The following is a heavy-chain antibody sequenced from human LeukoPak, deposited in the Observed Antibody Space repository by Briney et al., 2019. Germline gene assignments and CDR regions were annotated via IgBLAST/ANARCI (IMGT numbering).Heavy chain of an antibody. CDR2: INHSGST. Sequence: SETLSLTCAVYGGSFSGYYWSWIRQPPGKGLEWIGEINHSGSTNYNPPLKSRVTISVDTSKNQFSLKLSSVTAADTAVYYCARGLGRWGQGTMVTVSS. CDR1: GGSFSGYY. V-gene: IGHV4-34*01. CDR3: ARGLGR. J-gene: IGHJ3*01. D-gene: IGHD7-27*01.